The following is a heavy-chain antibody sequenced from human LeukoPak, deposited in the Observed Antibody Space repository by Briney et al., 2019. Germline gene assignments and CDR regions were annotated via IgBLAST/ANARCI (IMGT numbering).Heavy chain of an antibody. CDR3: ARNFSSGWFDY. CDR1: GGSISSSNYY. Sequence: SETLSLTCTVSGGSISSSNYYWGWIRQPPGKGLEWIGSIYYSRSTSYNPSLKSRVTISVDTSKNQFSLKLSSVTAADTAVYYCARNFSSGWFDYWGQGTLVTVSS. D-gene: IGHD6-19*01. V-gene: IGHV4-39*07. J-gene: IGHJ4*02. CDR2: IYYSRST.